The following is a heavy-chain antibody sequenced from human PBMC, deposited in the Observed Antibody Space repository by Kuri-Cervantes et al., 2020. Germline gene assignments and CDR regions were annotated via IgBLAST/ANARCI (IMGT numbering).Heavy chain of an antibody. CDR1: GFTFSDYY. V-gene: IGHV3-7*01. Sequence: GESLKISCAASGFTFSDYYMSWIRQAPGKGLEWVAQIKEDGSQRYYVESLKGRFTISRDNAKNSLFLQINSLRVEDTAVYYCATDKSYFAFDYWGQGTLVTVSS. J-gene: IGHJ4*02. CDR2: IKEDGSQR. CDR3: ATDKSYFAFDY. D-gene: IGHD1-26*01.